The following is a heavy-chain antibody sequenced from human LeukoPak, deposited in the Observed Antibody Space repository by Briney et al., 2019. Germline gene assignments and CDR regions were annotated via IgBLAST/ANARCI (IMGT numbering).Heavy chain of an antibody. Sequence: PSETLSLTCTVSGASISFYYWSWIRQPPGEGLEWIGYIYYSGSTNYNPSLKSRVTMSIDTSKNQFSLNLNSVTAADTAVYYCALDSSGWSDDSFDIWGHGTMVTVSP. V-gene: IGHV4-59*01. CDR2: IYYSGST. CDR1: GASISFYY. D-gene: IGHD6-13*01. J-gene: IGHJ3*02. CDR3: ALDSSGWSDDSFDI.